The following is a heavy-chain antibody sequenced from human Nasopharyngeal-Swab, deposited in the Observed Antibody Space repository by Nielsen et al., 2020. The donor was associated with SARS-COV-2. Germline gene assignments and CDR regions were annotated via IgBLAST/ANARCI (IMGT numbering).Heavy chain of an antibody. CDR3: ARLDCSSTSCYTNYWDYYMDV. V-gene: IGHV5-51*01. Sequence: GESLKISCKGSGYSFTTYWIGWVRQMPGKGLEWMGTIYPGDANTRNSPSFQGQVAISADKSISTAYLQWSSLKASDTAIYYCARLDCSSTSCYTNYWDYYMDVWGKGTTVTVSS. D-gene: IGHD2-2*02. CDR2: IYPGDANT. J-gene: IGHJ6*03. CDR1: GYSFTTYW.